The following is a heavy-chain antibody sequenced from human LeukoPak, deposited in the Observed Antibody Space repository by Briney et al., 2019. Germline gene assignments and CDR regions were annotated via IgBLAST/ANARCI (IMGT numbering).Heavy chain of an antibody. Sequence: GGSLRLSCAASGFTFSSYWMSWVRQAPGKGLEWVTNIKQHGSEKYYVDSVKGRFTISRDNAKNSLYLQMNSLRAEDTAVYYCARHYDILTGAPSYYYGMDVWGQGTTVTVSS. V-gene: IGHV3-7*01. CDR3: ARHYDILTGAPSYYYGMDV. CDR2: IKQHGSEK. J-gene: IGHJ6*02. CDR1: GFTFSSYW. D-gene: IGHD3-9*01.